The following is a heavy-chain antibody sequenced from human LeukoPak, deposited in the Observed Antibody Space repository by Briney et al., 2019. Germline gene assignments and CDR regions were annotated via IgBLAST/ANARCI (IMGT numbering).Heavy chain of an antibody. Sequence: GASVKVSCKASGGTFSSYAISWVRQAPGQGLEWMGGIIPIFGTANYAQKFQGRVTITADESTSTAYMELRSLRSDDTAVYYCARHCSSTSCYLHDAFDIWGQGTMVTVSS. V-gene: IGHV1-69*01. CDR3: ARHCSSTSCYLHDAFDI. J-gene: IGHJ3*02. D-gene: IGHD2-2*01. CDR2: IIPIFGTA. CDR1: GGTFSSYA.